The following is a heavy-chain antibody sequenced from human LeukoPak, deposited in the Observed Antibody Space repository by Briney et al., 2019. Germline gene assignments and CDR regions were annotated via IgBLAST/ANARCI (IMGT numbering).Heavy chain of an antibody. V-gene: IGHV3-7*01. J-gene: IGHJ4*02. CDR1: GFIFNNYW. CDR3: ARQRRYCSGDNCYQRTFDY. CDR2: IKQDGSDK. D-gene: IGHD2-15*01. Sequence: GGSLRLSCAASGFIFNNYWISWVRQAPGEGLEWVANIKQDGSDKYYVDSVKGRLTISRDNAKNSLYLQMNSLRAEDTAVYYCARQRRYCSGDNCYQRTFDYWGQGTLVTVSS.